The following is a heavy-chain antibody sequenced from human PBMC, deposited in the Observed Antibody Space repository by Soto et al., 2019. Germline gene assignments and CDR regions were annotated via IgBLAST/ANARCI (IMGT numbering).Heavy chain of an antibody. CDR1: GGTFSSYT. V-gene: IGHV1-69*02. CDR2: IIPILGIA. CDR3: ARHYGDYNGGY. J-gene: IGHJ4*02. Sequence: QVQLVQSGAEVKKPGSSVKVSCKASGGTFSSYTISWVRQAPGQGPEWMGRIIPILGIANYAQKFQGRVTITADKSTSTAYMELSSLRSEDTAVYYCARHYGDYNGGYWGQGTLVTVSS. D-gene: IGHD4-17*01.